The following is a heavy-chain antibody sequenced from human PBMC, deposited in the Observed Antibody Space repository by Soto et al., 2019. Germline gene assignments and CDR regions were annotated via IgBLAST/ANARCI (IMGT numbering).Heavy chain of an antibody. CDR2: IYYSGST. Sequence: PSETLSLTCTVSGGPISSGGYYWSWIRQHPGKGLEWIGYIYYSGSTYYNPSLKSRVTISVDTSKNQFSLKLSSVTAADTAVYYCAREAWELTNAFDIWGQGTMVTVSS. CDR1: GGPISSGGYY. J-gene: IGHJ3*02. CDR3: AREAWELTNAFDI. V-gene: IGHV4-31*03. D-gene: IGHD1-26*01.